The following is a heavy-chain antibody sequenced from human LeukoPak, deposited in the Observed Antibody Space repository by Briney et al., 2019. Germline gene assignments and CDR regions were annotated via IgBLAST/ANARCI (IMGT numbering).Heavy chain of an antibody. CDR3: AIRLNTYYYDSSGYPYDAFDI. V-gene: IGHV4-4*07. CDR2: IYISGST. CDR1: GGSVSSYY. Sequence: SETLSLTCTVSGGSVSSYYWSWIRQPPGKGLEWIGRIYISGSTNYNPSLKGRVTMSIDTSKNQFSLKLSSVTAADTAVYYCAIRLNTYYYDSSGYPYDAFDIWGQGTMVTVSS. D-gene: IGHD3-22*01. J-gene: IGHJ3*02.